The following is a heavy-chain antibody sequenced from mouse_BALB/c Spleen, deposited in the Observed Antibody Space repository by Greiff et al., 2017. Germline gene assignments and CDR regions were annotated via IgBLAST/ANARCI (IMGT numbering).Heavy chain of an antibody. CDR2: ISSGGSYT. Sequence: VQLKESGGGLVKPGGSLKLSCAASGFTFSSYAMSWVRQSPEKRLEWVAEISSGGSYTYYPDTVTGRFTISRDNAKNTLYLEMSSLRSEDTAMYYCARDRGYGSSSLDYWGQGTTLTVSS. J-gene: IGHJ2*01. CDR1: GFTFSSYA. CDR3: ARDRGYGSSSLDY. V-gene: IGHV5-9-4*01. D-gene: IGHD1-1*01.